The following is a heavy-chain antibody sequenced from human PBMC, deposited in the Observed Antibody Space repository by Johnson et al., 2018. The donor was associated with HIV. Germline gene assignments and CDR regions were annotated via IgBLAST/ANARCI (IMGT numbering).Heavy chain of an antibody. Sequence: QLVESGGGVVRPGGSLRLSCAASGFTFDDHGMRWVRQVPGKGLEWVSGINWNGGSKDYADSVKGRFTISRDNAKNSLYLQMNSLRAEDTALYYCVRGGLGYQNIHDPFDIWGQGTMVTVSS. V-gene: IGHV3-20*04. J-gene: IGHJ3*02. CDR2: INWNGGSK. CDR1: GFTFDDHG. CDR3: VRGGLGYQNIHDPFDI. D-gene: IGHD3-16*02.